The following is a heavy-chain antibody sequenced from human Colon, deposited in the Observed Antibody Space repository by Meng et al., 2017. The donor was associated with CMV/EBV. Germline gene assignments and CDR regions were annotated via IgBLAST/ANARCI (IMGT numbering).Heavy chain of an antibody. D-gene: IGHD3-10*01. Sequence: QITLQQSRHTLVQPTQTLTLTCTFSGFSLSTIGMGVGWIRQPPGKALEWLGVIYWDDDKRYSPSLKSRLTITKDTSKNQVVLTMTNLDPLDTATYYCAHRPYGSGSYFFDYWGQGTLVTVSS. J-gene: IGHJ4*02. CDR3: AHRPYGSGSYFFDY. V-gene: IGHV2-5*02. CDR1: GFSLSTIGMG. CDR2: IYWDDDK.